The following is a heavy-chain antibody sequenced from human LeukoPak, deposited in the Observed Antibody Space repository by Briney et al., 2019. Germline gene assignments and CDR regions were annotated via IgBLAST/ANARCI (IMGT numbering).Heavy chain of an antibody. CDR2: IYHTGST. J-gene: IGHJ6*03. D-gene: IGHD5/OR15-5a*01. Sequence: SETLSLTCTISGGSVSDYYWSWIRQSPGKGLEWIGYIYHTGSTSYSPSLKSRVTISVDTSKNQFSLKLSSVTAADTAVYYCASMGRGYSVGYMDVWGKGTTVTISS. CDR3: ASMGRGYSVGYMDV. V-gene: IGHV4-59*08. CDR1: GGSVSDYY.